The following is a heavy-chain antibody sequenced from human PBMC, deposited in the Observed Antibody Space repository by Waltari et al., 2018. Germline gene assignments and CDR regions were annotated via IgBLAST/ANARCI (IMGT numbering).Heavy chain of an antibody. Sequence: QVQLQESGPGLVKPSETLSLTCTVSGGSIRSFYWSWIRQPPGKELEWIGYMYYSGSTNYNPSLKSRVTISVDTSKNQFSLKLSSVTAADTAVYYCARQWNWGSVHYFDYWGQGTLVTVSS. CDR3: ARQWNWGSVHYFDY. J-gene: IGHJ4*02. D-gene: IGHD7-27*01. CDR1: GGSIRSFY. V-gene: IGHV4-59*08. CDR2: MYYSGST.